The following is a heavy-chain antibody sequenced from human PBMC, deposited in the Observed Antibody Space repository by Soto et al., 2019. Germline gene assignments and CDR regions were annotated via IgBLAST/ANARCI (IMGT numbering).Heavy chain of an antibody. CDR2: IYYSGST. Sequence: SETLSLTCTVSGGSISSYYWSWIRQPPGKGLKWIGYIYYSGSTNYNPSLKSRVTISVDTSKNQFSLKLSSVTAADTAVYYCARAGCSGGSCYVGPHWFDPWGQGTLVTVSS. V-gene: IGHV4-59*01. CDR3: ARAGCSGGSCYVGPHWFDP. CDR1: GGSISSYY. D-gene: IGHD2-15*01. J-gene: IGHJ5*02.